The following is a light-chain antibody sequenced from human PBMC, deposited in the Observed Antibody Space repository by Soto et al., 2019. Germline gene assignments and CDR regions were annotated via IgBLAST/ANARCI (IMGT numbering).Light chain of an antibody. J-gene: IGKJ5*01. CDR2: AAS. V-gene: IGKV3-11*01. CDR3: QQYGSSPKT. CDR1: QSVSSY. Sequence: EMVLTQPPATLSLSPGERATLSCRASQSVSSYLAWYQQKPGQAPSLLIYAASNRATGIPARFSGSGSGTDFTLTISRLEPEDSAMYYCQQYGSSPKTFGQGTRLEIK.